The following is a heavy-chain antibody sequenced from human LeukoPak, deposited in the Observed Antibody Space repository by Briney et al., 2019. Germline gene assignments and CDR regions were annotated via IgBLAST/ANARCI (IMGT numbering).Heavy chain of an antibody. D-gene: IGHD6-6*01. J-gene: IGHJ5*02. CDR1: GGSFSGYY. Sequence: SETLSLTCAVYGGSFSGYYWSWIRQPPGKGLEWIGEINHSGSTNYNPSLKSRVTISVDTSKSQFSLKLSSVTAADTAVYYCARGAKSSSSSFRWFDPWGQGTLVTVSS. CDR3: ARGAKSSSSSFRWFDP. CDR2: INHSGST. V-gene: IGHV4-34*01.